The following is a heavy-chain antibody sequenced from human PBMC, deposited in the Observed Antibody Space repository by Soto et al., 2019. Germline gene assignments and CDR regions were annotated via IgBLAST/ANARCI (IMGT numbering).Heavy chain of an antibody. CDR2: IYHSGST. CDR3: ARGYGRNFDY. J-gene: IGHJ4*02. V-gene: IGHV4-30-2*01. D-gene: IGHD5-18*01. Sequence: SETLSLTCAVSGGSMSSGGYSWSWIRQPPGKGLEWIGYIYHSGSTYYNPSLKSRVTISVDRSKNQFSLKLSSVTAADTAVYYCARGYGRNFDYWGQGTLVTVSS. CDR1: GGSMSSGGYS.